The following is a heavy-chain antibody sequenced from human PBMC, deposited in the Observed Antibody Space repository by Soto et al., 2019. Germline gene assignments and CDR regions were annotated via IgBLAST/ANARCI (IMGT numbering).Heavy chain of an antibody. Sequence: GASVKVSCKASGGTFSSYAISWVRQAPGQGLEWMGGIIPIFGTANYAQKFQGRVTITADESTSTAYMELSSLRSEDTAVYYCARDYYDFSGYYLGYNWLDTWGQRTPVTVSS. CDR2: IIPIFGTA. D-gene: IGHD3-22*01. J-gene: IGHJ5*02. CDR1: GGTFSSYA. CDR3: ARDYYDFSGYYLGYNWLDT. V-gene: IGHV1-69*13.